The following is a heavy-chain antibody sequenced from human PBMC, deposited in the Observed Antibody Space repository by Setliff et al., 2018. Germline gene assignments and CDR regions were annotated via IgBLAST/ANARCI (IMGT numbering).Heavy chain of an antibody. CDR3: AKVPITKVYFYMDV. CDR1: GGSISSSSYY. D-gene: IGHD3-10*01. CDR2: IYYSGSM. Sequence: SETLSLTCTVSGGSISSSSYYWGWIRQPPGKGLEWIGSIYYSGSMNYNPSLRSRITISQDRSENQFSLTLSSVTAADTAVYYCAKVPITKVYFYMDVWAKGPRSPSP. J-gene: IGHJ6*03. V-gene: IGHV4-39*07.